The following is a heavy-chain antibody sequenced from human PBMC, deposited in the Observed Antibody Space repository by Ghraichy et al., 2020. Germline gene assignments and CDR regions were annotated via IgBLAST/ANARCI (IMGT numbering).Heavy chain of an antibody. Sequence: LSLTCAASGFTVSSNYMSWVRQAPGKGLEWVSVIYSGGSTYYADSVKGRFTISRDNSKNTLYLQMNSLRAEDTAVYYCAREKYYYGSGSYQYYFDYWGQGTLVTVSS. CDR1: GFTVSSNY. CDR3: AREKYYYGSGSYQYYFDY. D-gene: IGHD3-10*01. CDR2: IYSGGST. J-gene: IGHJ4*02. V-gene: IGHV3-53*01.